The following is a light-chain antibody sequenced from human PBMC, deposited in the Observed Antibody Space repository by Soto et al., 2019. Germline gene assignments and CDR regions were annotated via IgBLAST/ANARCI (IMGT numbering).Light chain of an antibody. J-gene: IGKJ1*01. Sequence: EIVLTQSPGTLSLSPGERATVSCRASQSVSSNLAWYQQKPGQAPRLLIYGASTRATGIPARFSGSGSGTEFTLTISSLQSEDVAVYYCQQYNNWPPWTFGQGTKVDI. CDR2: GAS. CDR3: QQYNNWPPWT. V-gene: IGKV3-15*01. CDR1: QSVSSN.